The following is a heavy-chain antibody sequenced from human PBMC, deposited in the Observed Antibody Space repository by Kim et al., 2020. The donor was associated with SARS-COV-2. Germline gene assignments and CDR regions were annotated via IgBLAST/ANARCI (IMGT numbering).Heavy chain of an antibody. CDR1: GFTLTTYG. V-gene: IGHV1-18*01. Sequence: ASVKVSCKASGFTLTTYGISWVRQAPGQGLEWMGWISGYNPNTKYARKFQGRVTMTTDTSTSTAYMELRSLRSDDTAVYYCARRSYDSTGFFEYFLYWGQGTLVTVSS. CDR3: ARRSYDSTGFFEYFLY. D-gene: IGHD3-22*01. J-gene: IGHJ1*01. CDR2: ISGYNPNT.